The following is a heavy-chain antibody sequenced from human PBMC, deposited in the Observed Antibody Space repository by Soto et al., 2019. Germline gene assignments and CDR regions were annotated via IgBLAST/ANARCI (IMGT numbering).Heavy chain of an antibody. Sequence: QVQLQQWGAGLLKPSETLSLTCAVYGGSFSGYSWTWIRQSPGKGLELIGQINDSGSSIYSPSRKSRVTLSLLASNNHFTLEMTSVTAADTAVYFCARGLFSEDSYSGGWYYFDSWGQGTLVAVSS. CDR3: ARGLFSEDSYSGGWYYFDS. CDR1: GGSFSGYS. D-gene: IGHD6-19*01. V-gene: IGHV4-34*01. CDR2: INDSGSS. J-gene: IGHJ4*02.